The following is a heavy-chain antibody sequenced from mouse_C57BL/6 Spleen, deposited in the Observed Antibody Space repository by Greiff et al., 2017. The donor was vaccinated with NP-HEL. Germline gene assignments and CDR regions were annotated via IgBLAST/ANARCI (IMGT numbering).Heavy chain of an antibody. D-gene: IGHD1-1*01. CDR3: ARTGLITTVVASDYFDY. CDR1: GYTFTSYW. J-gene: IGHJ2*01. CDR2: IHPNSGST. Sequence: QVQLKESGAELVKPGASVKLSCKASGYTFTSYWMHWVKQRPGQGLEWIGMIHPNSGSTNYNEKFKSKATLTVDKSSRTAYMQLSSLTSEDSAVYYCARTGLITTVVASDYFDYWGQGTTLTVSS. V-gene: IGHV1-64*01.